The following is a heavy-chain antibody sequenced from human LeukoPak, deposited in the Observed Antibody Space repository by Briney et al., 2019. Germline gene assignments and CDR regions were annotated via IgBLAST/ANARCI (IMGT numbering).Heavy chain of an antibody. CDR1: GFTFSSCS. J-gene: IGHJ6*04. CDR2: IVSSSSTI. D-gene: IGHD3-10*02. V-gene: IGHV3-48*04. CDR3: AELGITMIGGV. Sequence: GGSLRLSCAGSGFTFSSCSMNWVRQAPGKGLEWVSYIVSSSSTIYYADSVKGRFTISRDNAKNSLYLQMNSLRAEDTAVYYCAELGITMIGGVWGKGTTVTISS.